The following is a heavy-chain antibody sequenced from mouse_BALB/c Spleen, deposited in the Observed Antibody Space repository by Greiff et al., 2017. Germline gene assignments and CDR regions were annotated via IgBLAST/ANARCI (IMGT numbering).Heavy chain of an antibody. CDR3: ARVGTAY. Sequence: VQLQQSGPELVKPGASVKVSCKASGYAFTSYNMYWVKQSHGKSLEWIGYIDPYNGSTTYNQKFKGKATLTVDKSSSTAFMHLNSLTSEDSSVYYCARVGTAYWGQGTLVTVSA. V-gene: IGHV1S135*01. CDR2: IDPYNGST. CDR1: GYAFTSYN. J-gene: IGHJ3*01. D-gene: IGHD4-1*01.